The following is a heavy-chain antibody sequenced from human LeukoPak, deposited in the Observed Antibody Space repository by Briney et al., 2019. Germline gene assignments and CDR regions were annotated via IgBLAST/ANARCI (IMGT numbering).Heavy chain of an antibody. Sequence: GRCLRPSCAAAGFTFSSNGMHWVRQAPGKGLEWVAVIWFDGGNKKYAECGKGRVTITRDKSKNTLYLQMDNLRAEDTAVYSCAREEGVGLLGYCRGGSCFNPLGVLDYWGQGTLVTVSS. V-gene: IGHV3-33*01. D-gene: IGHD2-15*01. J-gene: IGHJ4*02. CDR2: IWFDGGNK. CDR3: AREEGVGLLGYCRGGSCFNPLGVLDY. CDR1: GFTFSSNG.